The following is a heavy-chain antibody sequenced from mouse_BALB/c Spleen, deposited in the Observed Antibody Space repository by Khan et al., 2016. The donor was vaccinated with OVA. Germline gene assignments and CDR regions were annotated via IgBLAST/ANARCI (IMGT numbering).Heavy chain of an antibody. Sequence: QVQLQQSGPELVKPGASVKISCKASGYDFSSSWMNWVKQRPGQGLEWIGRIYVGDGDTNYNGKFKGKATLTEDKSSSTAYMQLSSLTSVDSAVYFCGRGGPRTWFASWGQGTLVTVSA. V-gene: IGHV1-82*01. CDR2: IYVGDGDT. CDR3: GRGGPRTWFAS. CDR1: GYDFSSSW. D-gene: IGHD3-1*01. J-gene: IGHJ3*01.